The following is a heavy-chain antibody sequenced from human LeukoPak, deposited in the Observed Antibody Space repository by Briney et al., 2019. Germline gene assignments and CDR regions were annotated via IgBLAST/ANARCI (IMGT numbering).Heavy chain of an antibody. V-gene: IGHV1-46*01. CDR1: GYTFTRYY. J-gene: IGHJ4*02. CDR3: ARDLLSPAGY. CDR2: INPSGGTT. Sequence: GASVKVSCKASGYTFTRYYMHWVRQAPGQGLEWMGIINPSGGTTSYAQKFQGRVSMTRDMSTCTVYMELSSLRSEDTAVYYCARDLLSPAGYWGQGTLVTVSS. D-gene: IGHD1-26*01.